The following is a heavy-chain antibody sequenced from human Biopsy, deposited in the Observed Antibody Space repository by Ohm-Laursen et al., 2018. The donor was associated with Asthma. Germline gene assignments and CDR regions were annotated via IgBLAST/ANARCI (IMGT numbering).Heavy chain of an antibody. Sequence: TLSLTCTVSYGSITSGGYNWTWIPQHPGKGLEWMGFTYYSGATYYNPSLKSRVSISIDTSKNQFSLKLSSVTAADTAVYYCARAQDYYDSRGYYRSFDYWGQGTLVTVSS. CDR3: ARAQDYYDSRGYYRSFDY. J-gene: IGHJ4*02. V-gene: IGHV4-31*03. CDR2: TYYSGAT. D-gene: IGHD3-22*01. CDR1: YGSITSGGYN.